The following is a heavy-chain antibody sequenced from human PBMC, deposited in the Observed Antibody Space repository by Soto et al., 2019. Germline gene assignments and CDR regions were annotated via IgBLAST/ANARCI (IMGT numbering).Heavy chain of an antibody. Sequence: QVQLVQSGAEEKKPGASVKVSCKASGYTFTSYAMHWVRQAPGQRLEWMGWINDGNGNTKYSQKFQGRVTITRDTSARTAYRELSSLRSEDTAVYYCARSIVVVTALDYWGQGTLVTVSS. CDR3: ARSIVVVTALDY. CDR1: GYTFTSYA. D-gene: IGHD2-21*02. J-gene: IGHJ4*02. CDR2: INDGNGNT. V-gene: IGHV1-3*05.